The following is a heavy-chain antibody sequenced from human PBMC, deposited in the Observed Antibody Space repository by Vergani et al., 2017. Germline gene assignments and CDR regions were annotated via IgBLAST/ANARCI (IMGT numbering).Heavy chain of an antibody. CDR1: GGSISSSSYY. V-gene: IGHV4-61*05. CDR2: IYYSGGT. CDR3: ARLGTQYDGSGSYEAY. D-gene: IGHD3-10*01. J-gene: IGHJ4*02. Sequence: QLPLQESGPGLVKPSETLSLTCTVSGGSISSSSYYWGWIRQPPGKGLEWIGYIYYSGGTNYNPSLKSRVTISVDTSKNQFSLKLSSVTAADTAVYYCARLGTQYDGSGSYEAYWGQGTLVTVSS.